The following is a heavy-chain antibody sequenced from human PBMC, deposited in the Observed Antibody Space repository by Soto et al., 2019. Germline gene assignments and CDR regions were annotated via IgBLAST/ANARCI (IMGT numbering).Heavy chain of an antibody. D-gene: IGHD2-15*01. CDR2: FNAGNGNT. Sequence: QVQLLQSGAEVKKPGASVKVSCKASGYTFTSYAMHWVRQAPGQRLEWMGWFNAGNGNTKYSQKFQGRVTITRDTSASTAYMELSSLRPEDTAVYYCARGPGGPDGPGDYWGQGTLVTVSS. CDR1: GYTFTSYA. J-gene: IGHJ4*02. V-gene: IGHV1-3*01. CDR3: ARGPGGPDGPGDY.